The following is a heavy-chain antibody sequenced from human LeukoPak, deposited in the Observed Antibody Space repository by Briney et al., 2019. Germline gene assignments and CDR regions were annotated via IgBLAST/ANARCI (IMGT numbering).Heavy chain of an antibody. CDR1: GFTLGAFA. CDR2: IDKDGRKT. CDR3: AKWAFYHSLDV. V-gene: IGHV3-43*02. J-gene: IGHJ6*02. D-gene: IGHD1-26*01. Sequence: PGGSLRLSCAASGFTLGAFAMHWVRQAPGKGLEWVSLIDKDGRKTYYADSVKGRFTISRDNSKNSLYLQMTSLRTEDTALYYCAKWAFYHSLDVWGQGATVTVSS.